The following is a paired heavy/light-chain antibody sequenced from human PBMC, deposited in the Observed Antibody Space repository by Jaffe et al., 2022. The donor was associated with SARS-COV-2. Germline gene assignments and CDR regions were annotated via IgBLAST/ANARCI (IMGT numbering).Light chain of an antibody. CDR3: QQYKSHPLT. J-gene: IGKJ3*01. CDR1: QDISNH. V-gene: IGKV1-16*02. CDR2: ASS. Sequence: DIQMTQSPSSLSASIGDRVTITCRASQDISNHLAWFQQRPGEAPKSLIYASSSLQGGVPSKFSGTGSGTSFTLTISGLQPEDFATYYCQQYKSHPLTFGPGTTVDLK.
Heavy chain of an antibody. CDR3: ATGGFEGVDF. J-gene: IGHJ4*02. Sequence: EVQLVQSGAEVKKPGESLKISCEDSRDNIITPWIAWVRQKPGEGLEWMGIISPSDSDVRYGPSFHGQVTLSADKSTNTAYLQWSSLKTSDTAIYYCATGGFEGVDFWGQGTVVIVSS. V-gene: IGHV5-51*01. CDR2: ISPSDSDV. CDR1: RDNIITPW. D-gene: IGHD3-10*01.